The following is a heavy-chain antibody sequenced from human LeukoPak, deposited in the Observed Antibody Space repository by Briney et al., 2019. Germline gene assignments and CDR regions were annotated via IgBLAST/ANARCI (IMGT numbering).Heavy chain of an antibody. Sequence: GASVKVSCKAFGYTFTSNYMHWVRQAPGQGPEWMGVISPSGGSTTYAQKFQGRVTMTRDMSTSTDYLELSGLRFEDTAVYYCAREVPDSGWAAYYYYYMDVWGKGTTVTISS. CDR1: GYTFTSNY. CDR3: AREVPDSGWAAYYYYYMDV. J-gene: IGHJ6*03. CDR2: ISPSGGST. D-gene: IGHD6-19*01. V-gene: IGHV1-46*01.